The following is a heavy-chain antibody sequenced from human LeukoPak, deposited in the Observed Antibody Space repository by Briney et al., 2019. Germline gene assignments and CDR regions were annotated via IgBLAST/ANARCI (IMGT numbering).Heavy chain of an antibody. CDR3: ARVTGYMIEDYFDY. D-gene: IGHD3-22*01. Sequence: SETLSLTCTVSGGSISSYYWSWIRQPPGKGLEWIGYIYYSGSTNSNPSLKSRVTISVDTSKNQCSLRLSSVTAADTAVYYCARVTGYMIEDYFDYWGQGTLITVSS. J-gene: IGHJ4*02. V-gene: IGHV4-59*01. CDR1: GGSISSYY. CDR2: IYYSGST.